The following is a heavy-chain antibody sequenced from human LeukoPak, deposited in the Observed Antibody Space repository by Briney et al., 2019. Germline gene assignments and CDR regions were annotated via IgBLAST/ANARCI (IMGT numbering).Heavy chain of an antibody. CDR3: AREVDYYDSSDYFPLGY. Sequence: GASVKVSCKASGYTFTGHYMHWVRQAPGQGLEWMGWINPNSGGTNYAQKFQGRVTMTRDTSITTAYMELSRLKSDDTAVYYGAREVDYYDSSDYFPLGYWGRGTLVTVSS. D-gene: IGHD3-22*01. V-gene: IGHV1-2*02. CDR1: GYTFTGHY. CDR2: INPNSGGT. J-gene: IGHJ4*02.